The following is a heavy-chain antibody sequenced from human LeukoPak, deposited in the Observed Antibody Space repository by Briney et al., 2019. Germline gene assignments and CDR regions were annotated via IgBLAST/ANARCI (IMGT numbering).Heavy chain of an antibody. CDR3: ARARAAAAFDY. Sequence: PSETLSFTCTVSGGSISSGGYYWSWIRQPPGKGLEWIGYIYHSGSTYYNPSLKSRVTISVDRSKNQFSLKLSSVTAADTAVYYCARARAAAAFDYWGQGTLVTVSS. D-gene: IGHD6-13*01. V-gene: IGHV4-30-2*01. CDR1: GGSISSGGYY. J-gene: IGHJ4*02. CDR2: IYHSGST.